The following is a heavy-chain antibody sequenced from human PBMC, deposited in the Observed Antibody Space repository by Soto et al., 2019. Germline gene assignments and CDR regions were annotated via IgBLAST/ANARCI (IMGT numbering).Heavy chain of an antibody. D-gene: IGHD2-2*02. J-gene: IGHJ4*02. CDR1: GYTFTSND. CDR2: MNPNSGNT. Sequence: ASVKVSCKDSGYTFTSNDIKWVRQATGQGLEWMGWMNPNSGNTGYAQKFQGRVTMTRNTSISTAYMELSSLRSEDTAVYYCARASLRYRYFDYWGQGTLVTVSS. CDR3: ARASLRYRYFDY. V-gene: IGHV1-8*01.